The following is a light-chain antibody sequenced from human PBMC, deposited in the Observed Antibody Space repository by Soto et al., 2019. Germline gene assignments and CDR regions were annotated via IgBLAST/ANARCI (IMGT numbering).Light chain of an antibody. Sequence: IQMTQSPSSLSASVGDRVTIPCRASQSISSYLNWYQQKPGKAPKLLIYKASTLKSGVPSRFSGSGSGTDFTLTISCLQSEDFATYYCQQYYSYPWTFGQGTKVDIK. CDR1: QSISSY. CDR3: QQYYSYPWT. CDR2: KAS. J-gene: IGKJ1*01. V-gene: IGKV1-39*01.